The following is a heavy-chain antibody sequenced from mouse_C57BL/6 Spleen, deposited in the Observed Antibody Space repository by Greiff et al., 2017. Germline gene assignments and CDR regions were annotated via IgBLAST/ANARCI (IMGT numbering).Heavy chain of an antibody. D-gene: IGHD1-1*01. J-gene: IGHJ1*03. CDR3: ARAYGSTDWYFDV. CDR2: ISYDGSN. CDR1: GYSITSGYY. Sequence: VQLKESGPGLVKPSQSLSLTCSVTGYSITSGYYWNWIRQFPGNKLEWMGYISYDGSNNYNPSLKNRISITRDTSKNQFFLKLNSVTTEDTATYYCARAYGSTDWYFDVWGTGTTVTVSS. V-gene: IGHV3-6*01.